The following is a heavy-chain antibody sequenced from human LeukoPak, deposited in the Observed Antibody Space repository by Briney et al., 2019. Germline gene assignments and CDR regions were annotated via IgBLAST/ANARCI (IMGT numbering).Heavy chain of an antibody. CDR2: ISSSSSYI. V-gene: IGHV3-21*01. Sequence: PGGSLRLSCVASGFTFSSYCMNWVRQAPGKGLEWVSSISSSSSYIYYADSVKGRFTISRDNAKNSLYLQMNSLRAEDTAVYYCASFSDGLDIVVVPAATPFDYWGQGTLVTVSS. D-gene: IGHD2-2*03. J-gene: IGHJ4*02. CDR3: ASFSDGLDIVVVPAATPFDY. CDR1: GFTFSSYC.